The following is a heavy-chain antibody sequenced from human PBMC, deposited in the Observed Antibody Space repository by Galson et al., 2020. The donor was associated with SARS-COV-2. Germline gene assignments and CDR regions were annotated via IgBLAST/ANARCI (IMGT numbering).Heavy chain of an antibody. D-gene: IGHD2-21*02. CDR1: GYTFTSYG. CDR3: ARGGIVLVTAPLDY. CDR2: ISAYNGNT. J-gene: IGHJ4*02. V-gene: IGHV1-18*04. Sequence: ASVTVSCKASGYTFTSYGITWVRQAPGQGLEWMGWISAYNGNTNYAQNLQGRVTMTTDTSTSTAYMELRSLRSDDTAVYYCARGGIVLVTAPLDYWGQGTLVTVSS.